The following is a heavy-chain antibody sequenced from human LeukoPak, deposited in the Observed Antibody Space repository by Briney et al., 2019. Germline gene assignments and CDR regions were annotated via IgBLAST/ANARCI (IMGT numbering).Heavy chain of an antibody. CDR3: ARNYYDSSGYYFTTIFDY. CDR1: GFTFSSYA. V-gene: IGHV3-30-3*01. D-gene: IGHD3-22*01. CDR2: ISYDGSNK. Sequence: GRSLRLSCAASGFTFSSYAMHWVRQAPGKGLEWVAVISYDGSNKYYADSVKGRFTISRDNSENTLYLQMNSLRAEDTAVYYCARNYYDSSGYYFTTIFDYWGQGTLVTVSS. J-gene: IGHJ4*02.